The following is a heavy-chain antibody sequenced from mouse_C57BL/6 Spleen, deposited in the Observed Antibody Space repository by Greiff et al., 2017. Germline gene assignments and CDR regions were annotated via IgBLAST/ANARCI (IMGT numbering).Heavy chain of an antibody. CDR2: IAPNSGGT. CDR1: GYTFTSYW. V-gene: IGHV1-72*01. J-gene: IGHJ3*01. Sequence: VQLQQPGAELVKPGASVKLSCKASGYTFTSYWMHWVKQRPGRGLEWIGRIAPNSGGTKYNEKFKSKATLTVDKPSSPAYMQLSSLTSEDSAVYYCAIEKELTFAYWGQGTLVTVSA. D-gene: IGHD4-1*01. CDR3: AIEKELTFAY.